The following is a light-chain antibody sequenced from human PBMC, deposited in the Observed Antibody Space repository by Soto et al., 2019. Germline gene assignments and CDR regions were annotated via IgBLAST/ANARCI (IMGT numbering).Light chain of an antibody. CDR2: GAS. V-gene: IGKV3-15*01. Sequence: EIVLTQSPGTLSLSPGEKATLSCRASQSVSNNLAWFQQKPGQVPRLLIYGASNRATGVSARFSGSGSGTEFTLTISSLQSEDFAVYYCQQYHYWWTFGQGTKVDNK. CDR1: QSVSNN. J-gene: IGKJ1*01. CDR3: QQYHYWWT.